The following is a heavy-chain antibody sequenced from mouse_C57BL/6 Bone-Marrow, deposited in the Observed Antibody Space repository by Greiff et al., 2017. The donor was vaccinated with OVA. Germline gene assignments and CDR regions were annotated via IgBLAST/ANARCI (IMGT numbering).Heavy chain of an antibody. J-gene: IGHJ4*01. Sequence: VQLQQSGAELVRPGASVTLSCKASGYTFTDYEMHWVKQTPVHGLEWIGAIDPETGGTAYNQKFKGKAILTADKSSSTAYMELRSLTSEDSAVYYCTRGVITTVVATNCYAMDYWCQGTSVTVSS. V-gene: IGHV1-15*01. CDR3: TRGVITTVVATNCYAMDY. CDR2: IDPETGGT. CDR1: GYTFTDYE. D-gene: IGHD1-1*01.